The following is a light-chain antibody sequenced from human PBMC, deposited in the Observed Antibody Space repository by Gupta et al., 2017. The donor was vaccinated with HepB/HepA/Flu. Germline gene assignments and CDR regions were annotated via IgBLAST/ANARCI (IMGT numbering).Light chain of an antibody. CDR1: QSVSSN. J-gene: IGKJ5*01. CDR3: HQENTWRIT. Sequence: EIVMTQSPATLSVSPGARATLSCRASQSVSSNLAWHQHTPVQAPRLLINYASTSVIPIPARFSGCGSGTEFTLTIISLQSEAFAVYYCHQENTWRITFGQGTRMEIK. CDR2: YAS. V-gene: IGKV3-15*01.